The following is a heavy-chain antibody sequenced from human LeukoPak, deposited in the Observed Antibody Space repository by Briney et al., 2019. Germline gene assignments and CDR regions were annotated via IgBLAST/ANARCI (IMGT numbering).Heavy chain of an antibody. V-gene: IGHV4-59*01. Sequence: PSETLSLTCTVSGGSISSYYWSWIRQPPGKGLEWIGYIYYSGSTNYNPSLKSRVTISVDTSKNQFSLKLSSVTAADTAVYYCATFRDYSVFGYWGQGTLVTVSS. CDR2: IYYSGST. CDR1: GGSISSYY. CDR3: ATFRDYSVFGY. J-gene: IGHJ4*02. D-gene: IGHD2-21*01.